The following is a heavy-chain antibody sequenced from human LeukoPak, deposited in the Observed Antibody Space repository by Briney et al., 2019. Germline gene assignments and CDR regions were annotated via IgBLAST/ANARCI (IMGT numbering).Heavy chain of an antibody. J-gene: IGHJ5*02. Sequence: SQTLSLTCTVSGGSISSGGYYWSWIRQHPGKGLEWIGYIYYSGSTYYNPSLRSRVTISGDTSKNQFSLKLSSVTAADTAEYYCARDLLGVRGLSWFDPWGQGTLVTVSS. V-gene: IGHV4-31*03. CDR2: IYYSGST. D-gene: IGHD3-10*01. CDR1: GGSISSGGYY. CDR3: ARDLLGVRGLSWFDP.